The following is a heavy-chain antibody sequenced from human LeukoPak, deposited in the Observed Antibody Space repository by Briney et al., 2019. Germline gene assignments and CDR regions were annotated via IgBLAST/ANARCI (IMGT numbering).Heavy chain of an antibody. J-gene: IGHJ3*01. CDR2: TSNDGSTT. Sequence: GGSLKLSCAASGFTFRSYWIHWVRQAPGKGLVWVSLTSNDGSTTKYADSVKGRFTISRDNAKNTLYLQMNSLRAEDTAVYYCARRTGFGELHFWGQGTMVTVSS. D-gene: IGHD3-10*01. CDR3: ARRTGFGELHF. CDR1: GFTFRSYW. V-gene: IGHV3-74*03.